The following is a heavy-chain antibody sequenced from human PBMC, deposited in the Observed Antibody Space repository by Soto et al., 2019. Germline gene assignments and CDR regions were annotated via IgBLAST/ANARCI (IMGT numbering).Heavy chain of an antibody. J-gene: IGHJ5*02. V-gene: IGHV1-69*13. CDR1: GGTFSSYA. CDR2: IIPIFGTA. D-gene: IGHD2-2*01. Sequence: SVKVSCKASGGTFSSYAISWVRQAPGQGLEWMGGIIPIFGTANYAQKFQGRVTITADESTSTASMELSSRRSEDTAVYYCARRPRYCSSTSCYGTWGNWFDPWGQGTLVTVSS. CDR3: ARRPRYCSSTSCYGTWGNWFDP.